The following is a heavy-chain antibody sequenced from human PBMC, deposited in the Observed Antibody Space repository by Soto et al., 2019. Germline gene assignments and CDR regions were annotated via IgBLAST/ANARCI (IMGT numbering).Heavy chain of an antibody. Sequence: QVQLQESGPGLVKPSETLSLTCAVSGGSVSSGGYSWSWIRQPPGKGLEWIGYSDSVNYNPSLKSRVTISVDTYKNQFSLRLHSVTAAETAVYYCARDRWGSIDFWGQGTLVTVSS. CDR1: GGSVSSGGYS. V-gene: IGHV4-61*08. CDR3: ARDRWGSIDF. CDR2: YSDSV. D-gene: IGHD7-27*01. J-gene: IGHJ4*02.